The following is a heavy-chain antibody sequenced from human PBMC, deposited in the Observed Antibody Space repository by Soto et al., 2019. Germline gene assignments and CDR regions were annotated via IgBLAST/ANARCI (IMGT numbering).Heavy chain of an antibody. V-gene: IGHV5-51*03. CDR1: GYSFTSYW. CDR2: IHPGDSDT. D-gene: IGHD2-2*02. CDR3: ARGYCSHTSCYRIRCDP. J-gene: IGHJ5*02. Sequence: EVQLVQSGAEVKKPGESLKISCKGSGYSFTSYWIGWVRQMPGRGLEWMGIIHPGDSDTRYSQSFQGQVTISADSSISTVYLQWSTLKDSDTAMFYWARGYCSHTSCYRIRCDPWGHGTLVTVSS.